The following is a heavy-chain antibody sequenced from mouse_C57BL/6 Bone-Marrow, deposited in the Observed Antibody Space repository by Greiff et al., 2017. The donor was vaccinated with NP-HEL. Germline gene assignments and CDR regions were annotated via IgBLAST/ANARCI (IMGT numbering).Heavy chain of an antibody. D-gene: IGHD1-1*01. CDR1: GFTFSDYY. CDR3: ARVTTVVATDWYFDV. J-gene: IGHJ1*03. Sequence: DVMLVESGGGLVQPGGSLKLSCAASGFTFSDYYMYWVRQTPEKRLEWVAYISNGGGSTYYPDTVKGRFTIPRDNAKNTLYLQMSRLKSEDTAMYYCARVTTVVATDWYFDVWGTGTTVTVSS. CDR2: ISNGGGST. V-gene: IGHV5-12*01.